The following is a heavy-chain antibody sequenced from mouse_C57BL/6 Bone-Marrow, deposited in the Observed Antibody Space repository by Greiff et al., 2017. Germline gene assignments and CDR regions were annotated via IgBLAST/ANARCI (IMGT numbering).Heavy chain of an antibody. Sequence: VKLMESGPGLVAPSQSLSITCTVSGFSLTSYAISWVRQPPGKGLEWLGVIWTGGGTNYNSALKSRLSISKDNSKSQVFLKMNSLQTDDTARYYCAGYLLLRGGAMDYWGQGTSVTVSS. D-gene: IGHD1-1*01. CDR3: AGYLLLRGGAMDY. V-gene: IGHV2-9-1*01. CDR2: IWTGGGT. J-gene: IGHJ4*01. CDR1: GFSLTSYA.